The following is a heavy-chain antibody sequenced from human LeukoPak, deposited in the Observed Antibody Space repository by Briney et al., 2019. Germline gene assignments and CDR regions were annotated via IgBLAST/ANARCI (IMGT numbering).Heavy chain of an antibody. CDR2: ISSSGESV. Sequence: PGGSLRLSCVASGFSISSHSLMWVRQPQGKGLEWVSQISSSGESVNYADAVKGRFIISRDNAKKSLSLQMDSLRIEDTAVYHCATTGIFGVAKGYWGQGTLVTVSS. CDR3: ATTGIFGVAKGY. J-gene: IGHJ4*02. D-gene: IGHD3-3*01. CDR1: GFSISSHS. V-gene: IGHV3-48*01.